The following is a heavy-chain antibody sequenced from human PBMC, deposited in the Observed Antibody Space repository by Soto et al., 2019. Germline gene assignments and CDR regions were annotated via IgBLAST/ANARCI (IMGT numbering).Heavy chain of an antibody. D-gene: IGHD3-3*01. Sequence: GGSLRLSCAASGFTFSSYAMSWVRQAPGKGLEWVSAISGSGGSTYYADSVKGRFTISRDNSKNTLYLQMNSLRAEDTAVDYCAKDGALTIFGVGITLEHDAFDIWGQGTMVTVSS. J-gene: IGHJ3*02. CDR3: AKDGALTIFGVGITLEHDAFDI. V-gene: IGHV3-23*01. CDR1: GFTFSSYA. CDR2: ISGSGGST.